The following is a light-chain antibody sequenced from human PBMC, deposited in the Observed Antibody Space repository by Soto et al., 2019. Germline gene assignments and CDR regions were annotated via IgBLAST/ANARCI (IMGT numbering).Light chain of an antibody. CDR2: DAS. CDR3: QQYDDCPLS. CDR1: QGISSW. J-gene: IGKJ4*01. V-gene: IGKV1-33*01. Sequence: DMQMTQSPSSVSASVGEGITITCRASQGISSWLAWYQQKPGKAPKLLIYDASDLEMGVPSRFSGSGSGTDFTFTINSLQPEDIATYYCQQYDDCPLSFGGGTKVDI.